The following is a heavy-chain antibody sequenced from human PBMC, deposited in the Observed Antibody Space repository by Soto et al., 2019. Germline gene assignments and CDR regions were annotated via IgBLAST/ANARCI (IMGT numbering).Heavy chain of an antibody. D-gene: IGHD6-13*01. CDR2: ISYDGSNK. Sequence: QVQLVESGGGVVQPGRSLRLSCAASGFTFSSYAMHWVRQAPGKGLEGVAVISYDGSNKYYADSVKGRFTISRDNSKYTLYLQMNSLRAEDTAGYYCARGTIAAAGSYDGMDVWGQGTTVTVSS. V-gene: IGHV3-30-3*01. J-gene: IGHJ6*02. CDR1: GFTFSSYA. CDR3: ARGTIAAAGSYDGMDV.